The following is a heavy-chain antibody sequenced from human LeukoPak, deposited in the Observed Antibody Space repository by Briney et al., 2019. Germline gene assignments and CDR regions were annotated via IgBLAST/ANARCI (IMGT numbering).Heavy chain of an antibody. CDR2: INHSGST. CDR3: ARGGGSSGWYRARAFDY. V-gene: IGHV4-34*01. CDR1: GGSFSGYY. D-gene: IGHD6-19*01. Sequence: SETLSLTCAVYGGSFSGYYWSWLRQPPGKGLEWLGEINHSGSTNYNPSLKSRVTISVDTSKNQFSLKLSSVTAADTAVYYCARGGGSSGWYRARAFDYWGQGTLVTVSS. J-gene: IGHJ4*02.